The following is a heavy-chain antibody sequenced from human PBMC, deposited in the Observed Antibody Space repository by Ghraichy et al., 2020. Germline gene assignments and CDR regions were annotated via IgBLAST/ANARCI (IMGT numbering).Heavy chain of an antibody. CDR3: ARGEGWRFLEWIDY. J-gene: IGHJ4*02. CDR1: GFTFSSYS. V-gene: IGHV3-21*01. Sequence: GESLNISCAASGFTFSSYSMNWVRQAPGKGLEWVSSISSSSSYIYYSDSVKGRFTISRDNAKNSLYLQMNSLRAEDTAVYYCARGEGWRFLEWIDYWGQGTLVTVSS. D-gene: IGHD3-3*01. CDR2: ISSSSSYI.